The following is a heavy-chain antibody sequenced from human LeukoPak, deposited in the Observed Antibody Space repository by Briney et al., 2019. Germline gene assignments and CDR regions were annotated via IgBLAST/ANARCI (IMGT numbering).Heavy chain of an antibody. V-gene: IGHV4-38-2*01. Sequence: MTSETLSLTCAVSGYSISSGYYWGWIRQPPGKGLEWIGSIYHSGSTYYNPSLKSRVTISVDTSKNQFSLKLSSVTAADTAVYYCARGPYLWFGELLYWRRGTLVTVSS. D-gene: IGHD3-10*01. CDR2: IYHSGST. CDR3: ARGPYLWFGELLY. J-gene: IGHJ4*02. CDR1: GYSISSGYY.